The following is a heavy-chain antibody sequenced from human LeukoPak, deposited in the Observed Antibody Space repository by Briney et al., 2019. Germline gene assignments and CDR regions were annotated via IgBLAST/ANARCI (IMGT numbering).Heavy chain of an antibody. CDR3: ARDRYPGWSEGFDP. Sequence: SETLSLTCTVSGVSVSGGSDYWVWVRQPPGKGLEWIGYIYYSGSTNYNPSLKSRVTISVDTSKNQFSLKLSSVTAADTAVYYCARDRYPGWSEGFDPWGQGTLVTVSS. CDR1: GVSVSGGSDY. V-gene: IGHV4-61*01. J-gene: IGHJ5*02. CDR2: IYYSGST. D-gene: IGHD6-19*01.